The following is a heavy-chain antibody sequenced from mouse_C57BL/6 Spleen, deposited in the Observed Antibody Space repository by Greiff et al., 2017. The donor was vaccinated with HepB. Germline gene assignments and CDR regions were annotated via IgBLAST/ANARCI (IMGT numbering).Heavy chain of an antibody. CDR1: GYTFTEYT. J-gene: IGHJ3*01. Sequence: VQRVESGAELVKPGASVKLSCKASGYTFTEYTIHWVKQRSGQGLEWIGWFYPGSGSIKYNEKFKDKATLTANKSSSTVYMELSRLTSEDSAVYFCARHDRPFPWFAYWGQGTLVTVSA. CDR3: ARHDRPFPWFAY. CDR2: FYPGSGSI. V-gene: IGHV1-62-2*01.